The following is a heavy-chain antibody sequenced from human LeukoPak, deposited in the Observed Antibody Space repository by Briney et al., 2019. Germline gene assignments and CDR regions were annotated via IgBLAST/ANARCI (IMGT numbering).Heavy chain of an antibody. CDR3: ASGYYYDSSGLPDC. D-gene: IGHD3-22*01. CDR2: ISGSGSHT. Sequence: GGSLRLSCAASGFTFSSYAMSWVRQAPGEGLEWVSAISGSGSHTYYADSVKGRFTISRDNAKNSLYLQMNSLRAEDTAVYYCASGYYYDSSGLPDCWGQGTLVTVSS. J-gene: IGHJ4*02. CDR1: GFTFSSYA. V-gene: IGHV3-23*01.